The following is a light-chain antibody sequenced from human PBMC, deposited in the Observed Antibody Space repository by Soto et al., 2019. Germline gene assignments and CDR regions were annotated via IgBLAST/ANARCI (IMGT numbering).Light chain of an antibody. CDR2: DAS. J-gene: IGKJ5*01. Sequence: DIQMTQSPSSLSASAGDRVTITCRASQDISNYLNWYQQRPGKAPKLLIYDASNLERGVPSRFSGTRSGTHFTFAITSLQPEDVATYYWQQSDSLPITFGQGTRLEI. V-gene: IGKV1-33*01. CDR1: QDISNY. CDR3: QQSDSLPIT.